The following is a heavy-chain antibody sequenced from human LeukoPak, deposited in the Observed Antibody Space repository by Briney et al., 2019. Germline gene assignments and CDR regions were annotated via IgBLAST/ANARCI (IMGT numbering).Heavy chain of an antibody. CDR1: GLTFSSHW. CDR3: ATPQGGNPAY. D-gene: IGHD1-14*01. Sequence: GGSLRLSCAASGLTFSSHWTHWVRQAPGKGLVWVSRITNDGDSTTYADSVKGRFTISRDNAKNMSYLQVNSLRAEDTAVYYCATPQGGNPAYWGQGTLVTVSS. J-gene: IGHJ4*02. CDR2: ITNDGDST. V-gene: IGHV3-74*01.